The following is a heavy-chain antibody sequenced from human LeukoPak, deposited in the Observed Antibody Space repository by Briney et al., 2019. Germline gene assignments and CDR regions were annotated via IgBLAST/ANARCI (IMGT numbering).Heavy chain of an antibody. Sequence: ASVKVSCKASGYTFTGYYMHWVRQAPGQGLEWMGWINPNSGGTNYAQKFQGWVTMTRDTSISTAYMELSRLRSDDTAVHYCARVQVPAAAPRDIWGQGTMVTVSS. D-gene: IGHD2-2*01. CDR1: GYTFTGYY. CDR3: ARVQVPAAAPRDI. J-gene: IGHJ3*02. CDR2: INPNSGGT. V-gene: IGHV1-2*04.